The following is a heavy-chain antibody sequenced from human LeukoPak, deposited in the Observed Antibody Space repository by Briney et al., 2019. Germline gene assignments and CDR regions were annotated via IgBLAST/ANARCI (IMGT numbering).Heavy chain of an antibody. J-gene: IGHJ4*02. Sequence: ASVKVSCKASGYTFTSYALHWVRQAPGQRPEWMGWINAGNGNTKYSQKFQDRVTITRDTSASTAYMELSSLRSEDTAVYYCARRYSSSWYAPFDYWGQGTLVTVSS. CDR1: GYTFTSYA. D-gene: IGHD6-13*01. V-gene: IGHV1-3*01. CDR3: ARRYSSSWYAPFDY. CDR2: INAGNGNT.